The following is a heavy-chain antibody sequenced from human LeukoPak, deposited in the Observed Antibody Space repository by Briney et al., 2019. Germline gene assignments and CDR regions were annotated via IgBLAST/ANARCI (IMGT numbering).Heavy chain of an antibody. CDR1: GVTFDTYG. CDR2: ISDSGSNT. V-gene: IGHV3-23*01. CDR3: AQDGYCNSAHCYTGAIEM. J-gene: IGHJ3*02. Sequence: GGSLRLSCTVSGVTFDTYGMSWVRQAPGKGLEWVAAISDSGSNTHYAASVKGLVIISRDNSKNTLYLEMKSLRAEDTVLYFCAQDGYCNSAHCYTGAIEMWGQGTLVTVS. D-gene: IGHD2-15*01.